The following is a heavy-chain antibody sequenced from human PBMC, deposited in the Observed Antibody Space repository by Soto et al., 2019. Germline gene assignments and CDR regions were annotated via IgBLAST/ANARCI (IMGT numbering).Heavy chain of an antibody. CDR2: LSRSSSYI. D-gene: IGHD3-10*01. V-gene: IGHV3-21*01. J-gene: IGHJ6*02. Sequence: PSETLSLTCTVSGGSISSGDYYLSWIRQAPGKGLEWFSSLSRSSSYIYYSDSVKGRFPISRDNAKNSLYLQMNSLRAEDTAVYYCAGDPYYYGSGSYYTGYYYGMDVWGLGTTVTVSS. CDR1: GGSISSGDYY. CDR3: AGDPYYYGSGSYYTGYYYGMDV.